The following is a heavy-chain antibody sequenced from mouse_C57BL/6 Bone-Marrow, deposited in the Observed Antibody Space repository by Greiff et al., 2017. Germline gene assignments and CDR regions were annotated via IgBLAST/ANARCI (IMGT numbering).Heavy chain of an antibody. CDR2: IDLETGGT. D-gene: IGHD2-2*01. J-gene: IGHJ3*01. CDR3: TRRGYDFWFAY. Sequence: VKLVESGAELVRPGASVTLSCKASGYTFTDYVMHWVKQTPVHGLEWLGAIDLETGGTAYNQTFKGKAILTADKSSSTAYMERRSLTSEDSAVYYCTRRGYDFWFAYGGPGTLVTVSA. V-gene: IGHV1-15*01. CDR1: GYTFTDYV.